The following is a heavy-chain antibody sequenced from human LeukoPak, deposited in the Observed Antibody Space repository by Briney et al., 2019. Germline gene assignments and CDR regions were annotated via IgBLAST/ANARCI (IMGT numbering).Heavy chain of an antibody. Sequence: GGSLRLSCAASGFTFSSYAIDWVRQAPGKGLEWVSANSGNGVSTYYADSVKGRFTISRDNSKNTLFLQMNSLRAEDTAVYYCAKEGYCSGANCYGAFDYWGQGALVTVSS. D-gene: IGHD2-2*01. CDR2: NSGNGVST. V-gene: IGHV3-23*01. CDR3: AKEGYCSGANCYGAFDY. CDR1: GFTFSSYA. J-gene: IGHJ4*02.